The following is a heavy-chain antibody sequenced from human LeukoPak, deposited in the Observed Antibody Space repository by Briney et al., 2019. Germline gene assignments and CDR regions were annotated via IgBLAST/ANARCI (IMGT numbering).Heavy chain of an antibody. CDR2: IYYSGST. J-gene: IGHJ4*02. V-gene: IGHV4-39*01. CDR1: GGSISSSSYY. Sequence: SETLSLTCTVSGGSISSSSYYWGWIRQPPGKGLEWIGSIYYSGSTYYNPSLKSRVTISVDTPKNQFSLKLSSVTAADTAVYYCASRFLEWWGGFDYWGQGTLVTVSS. CDR3: ASRFLEWWGGFDY. D-gene: IGHD3-3*01.